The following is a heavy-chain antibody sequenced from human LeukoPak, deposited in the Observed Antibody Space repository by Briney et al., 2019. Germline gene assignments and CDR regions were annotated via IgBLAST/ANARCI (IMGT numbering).Heavy chain of an antibody. D-gene: IGHD5-12*01. CDR1: GGSLSRYY. V-gene: IGHV4-4*07. CDR3: ASGWLRTQFDY. CDR2: IYTSGST. Sequence: SETLSLTRTVSGGSLSRYYWSWVRQPAGRGLEWSGRIYTSGSTIYNPSLKSRVTMSVDTSKNQFSLKLSSVTAADTAVYYCASGWLRTQFDYWGQGTLVTVSS. J-gene: IGHJ4*02.